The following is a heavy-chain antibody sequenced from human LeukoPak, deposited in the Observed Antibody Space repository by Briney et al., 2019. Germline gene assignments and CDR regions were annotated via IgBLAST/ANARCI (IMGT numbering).Heavy chain of an antibody. CDR2: IDIDGRGT. D-gene: IGHD2-2*01. J-gene: IGHJ2*01. V-gene: IGHV3-74*01. CDR3: ARSCISTTCPFDF. CDR1: GFSFSGFW. Sequence: GGSLRLSCAASGFSFSGFWMHWVRQAPGKGLLWVSHIDIDGRGTTYVDSVMGRFTISRDNAKNTLYLQMNSLRAEDTAVYYCARSCISTTCPFDFWGRGTLVTVSS.